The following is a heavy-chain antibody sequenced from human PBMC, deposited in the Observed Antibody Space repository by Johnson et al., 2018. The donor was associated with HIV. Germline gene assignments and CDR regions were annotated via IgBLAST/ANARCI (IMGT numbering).Heavy chain of an antibody. V-gene: IGHV3-NL1*01. D-gene: IGHD3-22*01. CDR2: IYSGGST. J-gene: IGHJ3*02. Sequence: QVQLVESGGGVVQPGGSLRLSCAASGFSFSNYAMDWVRQAPGKGLEWVSVIYSGGSTYYADSVKGRFSISRDTSTNTRYLQVNSLRAEDTAVYYWARELGEDDYYDSGGDAFDMWGRGTMVTVSS. CDR3: ARELGEDDYYDSGGDAFDM. CDR1: GFSFSNYA.